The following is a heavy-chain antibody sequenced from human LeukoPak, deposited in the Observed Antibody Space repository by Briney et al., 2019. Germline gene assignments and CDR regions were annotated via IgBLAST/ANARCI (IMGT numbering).Heavy chain of an antibody. J-gene: IGHJ4*02. CDR1: GGSISSGGYY. V-gene: IGHV4-61*08. D-gene: IGHD3-9*01. CDR3: ARANIWGSTGYSY. Sequence: SETLSLTCTVSGGSISSGGYYWSWIRQPPGKGLEWIGYIYYSATTNYNPSLKSRVTISVDTSKNQFSLKLSSVTAADTAVYYCARANIWGSTGYSYWGQGTLVTVSS. CDR2: IYYSATT.